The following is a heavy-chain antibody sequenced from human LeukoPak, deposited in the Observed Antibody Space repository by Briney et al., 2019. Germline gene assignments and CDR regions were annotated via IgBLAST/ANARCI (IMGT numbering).Heavy chain of an antibody. V-gene: IGHV3-30*02. Sequence: GGSLRLSCAASGFMFRGYGMHWVRQAPGKGLEWVAFIRCDGNDKQYADSVKGRFTISRDNSKNTLYLQMNSLRTEDTAVYYCAKDERVILTNMDVWGKGTTVTISS. J-gene: IGHJ6*03. CDR2: IRCDGNDK. CDR1: GFMFRGYG. D-gene: IGHD2-21*01. CDR3: AKDERVILTNMDV.